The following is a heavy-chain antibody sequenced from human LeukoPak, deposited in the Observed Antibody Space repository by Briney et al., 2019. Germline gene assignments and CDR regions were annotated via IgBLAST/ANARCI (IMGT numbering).Heavy chain of an antibody. V-gene: IGHV4-61*02. CDR1: GGSISSGFTF. CDR2: IYSSGST. J-gene: IGHJ6*03. CDR3: ARKDGSIMDA. Sequence: SETLSLTCTVSGGSISSGFTFWSWIRQPAGKGLEWIGRIYSSGSTNYNPSLKSRVTMSVDTSKNQFSLKLSSVTAADTAVYYCARKDGSIMDAWGKGTTVTISS. D-gene: IGHD2/OR15-2a*01.